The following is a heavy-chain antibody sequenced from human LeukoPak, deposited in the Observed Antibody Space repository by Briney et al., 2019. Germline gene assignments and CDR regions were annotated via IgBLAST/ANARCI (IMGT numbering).Heavy chain of an antibody. CDR2: ISYDGSNK. D-gene: IGHD6-13*01. CDR3: VYSSSRSDFDY. V-gene: IGHV3-30-3*01. CDR1: GFTFSSYA. J-gene: IGHJ4*02. Sequence: GGSLRLSCAASGFTFSSYAMHWVRQAPGKGLEWVAVISYDGSNKYYADSVKGRFTISRDNSKNTLYLQMNSLRAEDTAVYYCVYSSSRSDFDYWGQGTLVTVSS.